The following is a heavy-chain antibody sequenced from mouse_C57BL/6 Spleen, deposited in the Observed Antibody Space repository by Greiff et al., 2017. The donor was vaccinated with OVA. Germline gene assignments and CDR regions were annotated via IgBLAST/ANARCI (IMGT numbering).Heavy chain of an antibody. D-gene: IGHD2-5*01. CDR2: IDPETGGT. CDR3: TRDSNYYDY. CDR1: GYTFTDYE. J-gene: IGHJ2*01. V-gene: IGHV1-15*01. Sequence: VQLQQSGAELVMPGASVTLSCKASGYTFTDYEMHWVKQTPVHGLEWIGAIDPETGGTAYNQKFKGKAILTADKSSSTAYMELRSLTSEDSAVYYCTRDSNYYDYWGQGTTLTVSS.